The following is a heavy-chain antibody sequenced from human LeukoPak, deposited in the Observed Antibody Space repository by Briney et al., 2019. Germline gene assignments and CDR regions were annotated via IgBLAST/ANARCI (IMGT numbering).Heavy chain of an antibody. Sequence: GASVKVSCKASGYTFTGYYMHWVRQAPGQGLEWMGWINPNSGGTNYAQKFQGRVTMTRDTSISTAYMELSRLRSDDTAVYYCARDSGSWYNDAFDIWGQGTMVTVSS. J-gene: IGHJ3*02. D-gene: IGHD6-13*01. CDR3: ARDSGSWYNDAFDI. V-gene: IGHV1-2*02. CDR1: GYTFTGYY. CDR2: INPNSGGT.